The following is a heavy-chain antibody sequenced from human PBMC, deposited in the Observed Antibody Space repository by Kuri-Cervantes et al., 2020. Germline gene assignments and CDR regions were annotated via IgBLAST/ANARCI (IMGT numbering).Heavy chain of an antibody. CDR3: ARGVVPAAMVHNNHSKNRRPPAKYYFDY. CDR2: IYPSGSA. D-gene: IGHD2-2*01. J-gene: IGHJ4*02. Sequence: SETLSLTCSVSDASIGIFYWSWIRLPAGKGLEWIGRIYPSGSAHYNPSLKSRLTISLDKSKKHFSLTLTSVTAADTAVYYCARGVVPAAMVHNNHSKNRRPPAKYYFDYRGQGTLVTVSS. CDR1: DASIGIFY. V-gene: IGHV4-4*07.